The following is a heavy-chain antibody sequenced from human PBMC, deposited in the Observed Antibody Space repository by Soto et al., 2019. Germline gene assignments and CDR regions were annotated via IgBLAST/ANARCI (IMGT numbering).Heavy chain of an antibody. CDR2: IKQDGSEK. D-gene: IGHD6-6*01. CDR3: ARGKEIAARFDY. J-gene: IGHJ4*02. CDR1: GFTFSSYW. Sequence: PXGSLRLSCSAAGFTFSSYWISWARQAPGKGLEWVANIKQDGSEKYYVDSVKGRFTISRDNAKNSLYLQMNSLRAEDTAVYYCARGKEIAARFDYWGQGTLVTVSS. V-gene: IGHV3-7*03.